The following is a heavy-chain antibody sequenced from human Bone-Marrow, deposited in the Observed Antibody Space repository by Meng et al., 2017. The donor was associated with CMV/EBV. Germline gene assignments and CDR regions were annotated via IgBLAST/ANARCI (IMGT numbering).Heavy chain of an antibody. Sequence: SETLSLTCAVYGGSFSGYYWSWIRQPPGKGLEWIGEINHSGSTNYNPSLKSRVTISVDTSKNQFSLKLSSVTAADTAVYYCARDCGRKQWLGEYYYYGMDVWGQGTTVTVSS. V-gene: IGHV4-34*01. J-gene: IGHJ6*02. CDR1: GGSFSGYY. CDR3: ARDCGRKQWLGEYYYYGMDV. D-gene: IGHD6-19*01. CDR2: INHSGST.